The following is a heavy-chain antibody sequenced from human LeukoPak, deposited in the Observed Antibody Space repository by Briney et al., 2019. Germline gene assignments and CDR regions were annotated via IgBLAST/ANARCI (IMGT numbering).Heavy chain of an antibody. CDR2: IYTSGST. J-gene: IGHJ4*02. Sequence: SETLSLTCTVSGGSISSYYWSWIRQPAGKGLEWIGRIYTSGSTNYNPSLKSRVTMSVDTSKNRFSLKLSSVTAADTAVYYCARSYYYDSSGYFDYWGQGTLVTVSS. CDR3: ARSYYYDSSGYFDY. V-gene: IGHV4-4*07. D-gene: IGHD3-22*01. CDR1: GGSISSYY.